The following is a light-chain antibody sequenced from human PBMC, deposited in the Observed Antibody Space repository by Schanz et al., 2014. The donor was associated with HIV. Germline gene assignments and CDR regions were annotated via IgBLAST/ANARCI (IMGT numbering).Light chain of an antibody. V-gene: IGKV3-20*01. CDR3: HHYGGS. CDR1: QTVSNN. CDR2: SAS. J-gene: IGKJ3*01. Sequence: EIVMTQSPGTLSVSPGERATLSCRASQTVSNNLAWYQQKPGQAPRLLIYSASSRATGIADRFSGSAYGTDFFLSISRLEPEDFAVYYCHHYGGSFGPGTKVDSK.